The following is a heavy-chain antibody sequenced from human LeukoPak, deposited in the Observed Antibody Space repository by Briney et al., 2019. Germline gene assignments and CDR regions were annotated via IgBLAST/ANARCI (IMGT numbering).Heavy chain of an antibody. CDR3: ARRWDYFDY. CDR2: ITWNGART. D-gene: IGHD3-16*01. Sequence: PGGSLRLSCAASGFTFSSYAMSWVRQAPGKGLEWVSGITWNGARTGYADSLKGRFTISRDNAKNSLYLQMNSLGAEDTALYYCARRWDYFDYWGQGTLVTVSS. CDR1: GFTFSSYA. V-gene: IGHV3-20*04. J-gene: IGHJ4*02.